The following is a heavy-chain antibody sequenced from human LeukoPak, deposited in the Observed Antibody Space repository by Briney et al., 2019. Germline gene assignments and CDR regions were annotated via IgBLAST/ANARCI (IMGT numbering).Heavy chain of an antibody. V-gene: IGHV4-59*08. D-gene: IGHD5-18*01. CDR3: ARHGQLWSPFRPGYFDY. J-gene: IGHJ4*02. CDR1: GGSISNYY. CDR2: IYYNGNS. Sequence: SETLSLTCTVSGGSISNYYWSWIRQPPGKGLECIGNIYYNGNSNYNPSLKSRVTISVDTSNNQFSLKLRSVTAADTAVYYCARHGQLWSPFRPGYFDYWGQGALVTVSS.